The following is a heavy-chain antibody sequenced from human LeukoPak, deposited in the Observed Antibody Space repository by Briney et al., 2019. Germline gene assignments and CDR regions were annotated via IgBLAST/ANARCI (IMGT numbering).Heavy chain of an antibody. J-gene: IGHJ3*02. V-gene: IGHV4-28*01. CDR1: GYSISSSNW. D-gene: IGHD3-3*01. CDR3: ARNLAATIFGVVNDGHYAFDI. Sequence: SDTLSLTCAVSGYSISSSNWWGWIRQPPGKGLEWIGYIYYSGSTYYNPSLKSRVTMSVDTSKNQFSLKLSSVTAADTAVYYCARNLAATIFGVVNDGHYAFDIWGQGTMVTVSS. CDR2: IYYSGST.